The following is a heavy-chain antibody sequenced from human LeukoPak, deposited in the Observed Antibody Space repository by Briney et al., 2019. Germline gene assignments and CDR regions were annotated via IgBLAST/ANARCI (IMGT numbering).Heavy chain of an antibody. CDR2: TVGGGDGT. J-gene: IGHJ4*02. D-gene: IGHD4-11*01. V-gene: IGHV3-23*01. CDR3: AKLTTS. Sequence: GETLRLSCAASGFTFSFYAMSWVRQAPGKGLEWVAVTVGGGDGTYYADSVKGRFTISRDNSNNTLYLQMNSLRAEDTAVYYCAKLTTSWGQGTLVTVSS. CDR1: GFTFSFYA.